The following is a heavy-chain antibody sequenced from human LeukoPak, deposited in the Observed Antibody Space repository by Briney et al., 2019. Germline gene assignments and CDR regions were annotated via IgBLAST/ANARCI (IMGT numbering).Heavy chain of an antibody. D-gene: IGHD3-22*01. V-gene: IGHV4-59*01. J-gene: IGHJ3*01. CDR3: ARDLIVVVGDVFDL. CDR1: GGSISSYY. Sequence: SETLSLTCTVSGGSISSYYWSWIRQPPGKGLEWIGYIYYSGSTNYNPSLKSRVTISVDTSKNQFSLKLSSVTAADTAVYYCARDLIVVVGDVFDLWAKEQWSPSLQ. CDR2: IYYSGST.